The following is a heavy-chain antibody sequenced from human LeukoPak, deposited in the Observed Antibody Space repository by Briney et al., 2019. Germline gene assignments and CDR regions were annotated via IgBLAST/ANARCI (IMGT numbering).Heavy chain of an antibody. J-gene: IGHJ4*02. CDR3: AKAFSSGWSPFDY. CDR2: VRGAEGGT. D-gene: IGHD6-19*01. Sequence: GGSLRLSCAASGFTINTFTMNWVRQAPGKGLEWVSTVRGAEGGTYYADSVKGRFTISRDNFENTLYLQMNYLREEDTALYYCAKAFSSGWSPFDYWGQGALVTVSS. CDR1: GFTINTFT. V-gene: IGHV3-23*01.